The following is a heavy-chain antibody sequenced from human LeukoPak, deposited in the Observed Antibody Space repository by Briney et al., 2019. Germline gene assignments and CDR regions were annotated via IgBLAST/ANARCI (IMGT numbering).Heavy chain of an antibody. CDR1: GGFISSGGYY. J-gene: IGHJ4*02. V-gene: IGHV4-31*03. Sequence: SETLSLTCTVSGGFISSGGYYWSWIRQHPGKGLEWIGYIYYSGSTYYNPSLKSRVTISVDTSKNQFSLKLSSVTAADTAVYYCARSGYYGDFYFDYWGQGTLVTVSS. CDR2: IYYSGST. D-gene: IGHD4-17*01. CDR3: ARSGYYGDFYFDY.